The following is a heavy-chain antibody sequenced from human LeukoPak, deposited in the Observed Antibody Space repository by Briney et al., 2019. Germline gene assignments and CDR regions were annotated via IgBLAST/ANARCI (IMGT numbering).Heavy chain of an antibody. J-gene: IGHJ4*02. CDR2: ISAYNSNT. V-gene: IGHV1-18*01. CDR1: RYTFTSYG. CDR3: ARYRYVVGAIDY. D-gene: IGHD1-26*01. Sequence: ASVHVSCMPSRYTFTSYGLSGVRQPPGQGREGMGWISAYNSNTNYGQKLQCKVTMTTDTSTSTAYMELRSPRSYDTAGYYCARYRYVVGAIDYWGQGTLVTVSS.